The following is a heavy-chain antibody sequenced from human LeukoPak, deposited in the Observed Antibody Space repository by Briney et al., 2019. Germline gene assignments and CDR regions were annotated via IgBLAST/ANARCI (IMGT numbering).Heavy chain of an antibody. J-gene: IGHJ4*02. CDR3: ARGSPGVIDY. Sequence: ASVTVSRKASGYTFTSYYMHWVRQAPGQGLEWMGMINPSGGSTSYAQKFQGRVTMTRDTSTSTVYMELSSLRSEDTAVYYCARGSPGVIDYWGQGTLVTVSS. CDR2: INPSGGST. CDR1: GYTFTSYY. V-gene: IGHV1-46*01. D-gene: IGHD3-10*01.